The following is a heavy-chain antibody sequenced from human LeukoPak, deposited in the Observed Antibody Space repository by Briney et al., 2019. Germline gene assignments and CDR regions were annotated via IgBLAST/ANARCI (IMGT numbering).Heavy chain of an antibody. J-gene: IGHJ6*02. CDR3: AIVPTVRRYYGVDV. Sequence: ASVKVSCKASGGTFSSYAISWVRQAPGQGLEWMGGIIPIFGTANYAQKFQGRVTITADESTSTAYMELRSLRSDDTAIYYCAIVPTVRRYYGVDVWGQGTTVTVSS. V-gene: IGHV1-69*13. CDR2: IIPIFGTA. D-gene: IGHD2-2*01. CDR1: GGTFSSYA.